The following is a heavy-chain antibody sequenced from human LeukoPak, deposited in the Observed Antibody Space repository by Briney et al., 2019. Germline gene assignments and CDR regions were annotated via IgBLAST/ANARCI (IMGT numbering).Heavy chain of an antibody. J-gene: IGHJ3*02. Sequence: SETLSLTCTVSGGSISTFYYWTWIRQSPGKGLEWIGNIHSSGSTSYNPSLKSRVTMSVDTSKNQFSLKLSSVTAADTAVYYCARGRYCSADICSGGDAFDIWGQGTMVSVSS. CDR1: GGSISTFYY. D-gene: IGHD2-15*01. V-gene: IGHV4-4*09. CDR2: IHSSGST. CDR3: ARGRYCSADICSGGDAFDI.